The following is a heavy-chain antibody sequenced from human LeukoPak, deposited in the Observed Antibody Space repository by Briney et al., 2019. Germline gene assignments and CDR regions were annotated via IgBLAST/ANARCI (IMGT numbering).Heavy chain of an antibody. CDR2: IYGNDDK. CDR1: EFSLNTNAVV. V-gene: IGHV2-5*01. Sequence: SGPTLVKPTQTLTLTCTFSEFSLNTNAVVVGWVRQPPGQALEWLTFIYGNDDKRYSPSLESRLTITKDTSKDQVVLTMTDMDYVDTATYYCVHRTSVTSVDHWGQGTLVTVSS. J-gene: IGHJ4*02. CDR3: VHRTSVTSVDH. D-gene: IGHD4-17*01.